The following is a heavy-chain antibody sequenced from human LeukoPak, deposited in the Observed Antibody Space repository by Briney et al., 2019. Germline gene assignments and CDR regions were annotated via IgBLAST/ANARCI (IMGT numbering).Heavy chain of an antibody. D-gene: IGHD1-26*01. V-gene: IGHV4-59*08. CDR1: GGSISTYY. CDR3: ARVEPYSYSFGMDV. J-gene: IGHJ6*02. CDR2: IYDTGST. Sequence: SETLSLTCTVSGGSISTYYWSWIRQSPGKGLDWIGYIYDTGSTNYNPSLKSRVSISVDRSKSQFSLHLSSVTAADTAVYFCARVEPYSYSFGMDVWGRGTTVTVSS.